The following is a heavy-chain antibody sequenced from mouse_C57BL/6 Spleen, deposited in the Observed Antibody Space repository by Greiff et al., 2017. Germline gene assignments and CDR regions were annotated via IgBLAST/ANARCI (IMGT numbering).Heavy chain of an antibody. V-gene: IGHV1-50*01. CDR3: ARSDSNYPFDY. Sequence: QVQLQQPGAELVKPGASVKLSCKASGYTFTSYWMQWVKQRPGQGLEWIGEIDPSDSYTNYNQKFKGKATLTVDTSSSTAYMQLSSLTSEDSAVYYCARSDSNYPFDYWGQGTTRTVSS. CDR1: GYTFTSYW. D-gene: IGHD2-5*01. CDR2: IDPSDSYT. J-gene: IGHJ2*01.